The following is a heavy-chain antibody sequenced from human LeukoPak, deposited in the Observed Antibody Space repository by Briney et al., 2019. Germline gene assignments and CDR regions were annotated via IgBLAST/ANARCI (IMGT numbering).Heavy chain of an antibody. CDR1: GFTFSSYA. CDR3: AHYDSSGYYSR. D-gene: IGHD3-22*01. V-gene: IGHV3-23*01. J-gene: IGHJ4*02. Sequence: GGSLRLSCAASGFTFSSYAMSWVRQAPGKGLEWVSAISGSGGSTYYADSVKGRFTISRDNSKNTLYLQMNSLRAEDTAVYYCAHYDSSGYYSRWGQGTLVTVSS. CDR2: ISGSGGST.